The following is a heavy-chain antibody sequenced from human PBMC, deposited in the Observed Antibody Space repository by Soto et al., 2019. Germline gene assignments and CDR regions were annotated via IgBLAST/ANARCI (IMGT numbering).Heavy chain of an antibody. J-gene: IGHJ6*02. Sequence: SETLSLTCTVSGGSISSYYLSWIRQPPGKGLEWIGYIYYSGSTNYNPSLKSRVTISVDTSNNQFSLKLSAVTAADTAVYFCARGGYSSGWGKMWEDYYYGMDVWGQGTTVTVSS. CDR2: IYYSGST. CDR3: ARGGYSSGWGKMWEDYYYGMDV. V-gene: IGHV4-59*01. CDR1: GGSISSYY. D-gene: IGHD6-19*01.